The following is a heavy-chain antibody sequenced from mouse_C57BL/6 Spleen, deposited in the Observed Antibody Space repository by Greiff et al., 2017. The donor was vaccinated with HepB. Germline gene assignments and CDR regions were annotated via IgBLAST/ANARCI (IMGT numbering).Heavy chain of an antibody. V-gene: IGHV1-64*01. D-gene: IGHD4-1*01. Sequence: VQLQQSGAELVKPGASVKLSCKASGYTFTSYWMHWVKQRPGQGLEWIGMIHPNSGSTNYNEKFKSKATLTVDKSSSTAYMQLSSLTSADSAVYYCARKRTGTEAMDYWGQGTSVTVSS. J-gene: IGHJ4*01. CDR1: GYTFTSYW. CDR2: IHPNSGST. CDR3: ARKRTGTEAMDY.